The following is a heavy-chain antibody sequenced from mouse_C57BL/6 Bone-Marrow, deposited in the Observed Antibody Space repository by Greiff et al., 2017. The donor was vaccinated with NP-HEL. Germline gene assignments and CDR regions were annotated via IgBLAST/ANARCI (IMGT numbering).Heavy chain of an antibody. CDR2: IDPSDSYP. CDR3: ARGITRAMDY. Sequence: VQLQQPGAELVMPGASVKLSCKASGYTFTSYWMHWVKQRPGQGLEWIGEIDPSDSYPNYNQKFKGKSTLTVDKSSSTAYMQLSSLTSEDSAVYYCARGITRAMDYWGQGTSVTVSS. V-gene: IGHV1-69*01. CDR1: GYTFTSYW. D-gene: IGHD1-1*01. J-gene: IGHJ4*01.